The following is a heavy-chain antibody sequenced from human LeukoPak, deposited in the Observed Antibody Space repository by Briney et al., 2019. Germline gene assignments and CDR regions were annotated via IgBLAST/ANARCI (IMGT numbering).Heavy chain of an antibody. D-gene: IGHD6-19*01. CDR3: AREVAVAGMSDSWFDP. Sequence: GASVKVSCTASGYTFTGYYMHWVRPAPGQGLEWMGWINPNSGGTNYAQKFQGRVTMTRDTSISTAYMELSRLISDDTAVYYCAREVAVAGMSDSWFDPWGQGTLVTVSS. V-gene: IGHV1-2*02. CDR1: GYTFTGYY. J-gene: IGHJ5*02. CDR2: INPNSGGT.